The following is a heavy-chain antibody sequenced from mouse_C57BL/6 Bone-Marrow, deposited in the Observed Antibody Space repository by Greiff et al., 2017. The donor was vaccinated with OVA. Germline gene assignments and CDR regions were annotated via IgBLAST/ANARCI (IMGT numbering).Heavy chain of an antibody. V-gene: IGHV1-26*01. CDR3: ASGGWLLPYAMDY. CDR2: INPNNGGT. Sequence: VQLQQSGPELVKPGASVKISCKASGYTFTDYYMNWVKQSHGKSLEWIGDINPNNGGTSYNQKFKGKATLTVDKSSSTAYMELRSLTSEDSAVYYCASGGWLLPYAMDYWGQGTSVTVSS. CDR1: GYTFTDYY. D-gene: IGHD2-3*01. J-gene: IGHJ4*01.